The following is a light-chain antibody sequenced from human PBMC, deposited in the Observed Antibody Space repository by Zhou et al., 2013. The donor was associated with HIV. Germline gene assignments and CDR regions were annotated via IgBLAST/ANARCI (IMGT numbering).Light chain of an antibody. J-gene: IGKJ5*01. CDR1: QSIGNN. CDR2: GAS. CDR3: QQYNNWPPRTT. V-gene: IGKV3-15*01. Sequence: EIMMTQSPATLSVSPGERATLSCRASQSIGNNLAWYQQKPGQAPRLLIYGASTRATGIPTKFSGSGAWTEFTLTISSMQSEDFAVYYCQQYNNWPPRTTFGQGTRL.